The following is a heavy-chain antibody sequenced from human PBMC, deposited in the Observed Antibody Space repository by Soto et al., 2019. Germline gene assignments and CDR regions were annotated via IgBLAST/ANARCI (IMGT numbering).Heavy chain of an antibody. CDR3: AKDARQDSRAFDI. J-gene: IGHJ3*02. D-gene: IGHD6-13*01. Sequence: EVQLVESGGGLVQPGRSLRLSCAASGFTFDDYAMQWVRQAPGKGLEWVSGISWNSGSIGYADSVKGRFTISRDNVKNSVYLQMNSLRVEDTALYYCAKDARQDSRAFDIWGQGRMVTVSS. CDR1: GFTFDDYA. V-gene: IGHV3-9*01. CDR2: ISWNSGSI.